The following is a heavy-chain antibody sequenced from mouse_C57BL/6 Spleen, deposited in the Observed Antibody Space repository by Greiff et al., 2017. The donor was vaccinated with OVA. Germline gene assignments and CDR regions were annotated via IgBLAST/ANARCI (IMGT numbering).Heavy chain of an antibody. CDR3: TRDRGDDGYYSSSY. CDR2: ISSGGDYI. CDR1: GFTFSSYA. Sequence: EVQRVESGEGLVKPGGSLKLSCAASGFTFSSYAMSWVRQTPEKRLEWVAYISSGGDYIYYADTVKGRFTISRDNARNTLYLQMSSLKSEDTAMYYCTRDRGDDGYYSSSYWGQGTLVTVSA. D-gene: IGHD2-3*01. V-gene: IGHV5-9-1*02. J-gene: IGHJ3*01.